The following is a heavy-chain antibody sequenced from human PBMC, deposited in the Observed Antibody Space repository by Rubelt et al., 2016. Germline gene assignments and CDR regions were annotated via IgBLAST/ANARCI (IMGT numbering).Heavy chain of an antibody. Sequence: QVQLRQWGAGLLKPSETLSLTCAVYGGSFSGYYWSWIHQPPGKGLEWIGEINHSGNSNHKPSLKSRVTISVDTYKNQWYLKLGTWNAADTAFYDCGRDTALMTGGLFHWGQGTLVTVSS. CDR2: INHSGNS. V-gene: IGHV4-34*01. D-gene: IGHD5-18*01. J-gene: IGHJ4*02. CDR3: GRDTALMTGGLFH. CDR1: GGSFSGYY.